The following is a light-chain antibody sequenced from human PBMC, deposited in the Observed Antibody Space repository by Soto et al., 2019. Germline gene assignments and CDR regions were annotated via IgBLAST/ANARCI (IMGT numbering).Light chain of an antibody. Sequence: EIVLTQSPATLSLSPVERATVSCMASQSVGGHLAWYQQRPGQAPRLLIHDASTRATAIPASFSGSGSGTDFTLTISSLQSEDFAVYYCQHYNNWPWTFGQGTKVDIK. CDR3: QHYNNWPWT. J-gene: IGKJ1*01. V-gene: IGKV3-15*01. CDR1: QSVGGH. CDR2: DAS.